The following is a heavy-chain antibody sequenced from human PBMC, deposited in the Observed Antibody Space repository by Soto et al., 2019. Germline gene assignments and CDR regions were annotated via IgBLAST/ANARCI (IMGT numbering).Heavy chain of an antibody. D-gene: IGHD3-10*01. CDR3: ASSYGSGYRAFDY. Sequence: QVQLVQSGAEVKKPGSSVRVTCKASGDTFSFYSINWVRQAPGLGLEWMGRINPILSMSNYAQRFQGRVMVTADKSTSTAYMELSSLRSEDTAMYYCASSYGSGYRAFDYWGQGALATVSS. V-gene: IGHV1-69*02. CDR1: GDTFSFYS. CDR2: INPILSMS. J-gene: IGHJ4*02.